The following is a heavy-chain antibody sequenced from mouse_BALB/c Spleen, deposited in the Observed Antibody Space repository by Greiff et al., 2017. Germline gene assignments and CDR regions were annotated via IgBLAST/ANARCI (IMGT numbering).Heavy chain of an antibody. Sequence: VQLKESGGGLVKPGGSLKLSCAASGFTFSSYAMSWVRQSPEKRLEWVAEISSGGSYTYYPDTVTGRFTISRDNAKNTLYLEMSSLRSEDTAMYYCARDGPIYYDYAWFAYWGQGTLVTVSA. CDR2: ISSGGSYT. V-gene: IGHV5-9-4*01. J-gene: IGHJ3*01. CDR3: ARDGPIYYDYAWFAY. CDR1: GFTFSSYA. D-gene: IGHD2-4*01.